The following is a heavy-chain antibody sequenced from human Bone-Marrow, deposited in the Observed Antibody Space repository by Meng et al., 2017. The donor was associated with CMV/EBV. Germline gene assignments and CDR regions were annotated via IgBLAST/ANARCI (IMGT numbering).Heavy chain of an antibody. D-gene: IGHD2-21*01. V-gene: IGHV3-23*01. CDR3: ARDFYSAFDY. Sequence: LSCAASGFSFTDYAMSWVRQAPGRGLEWVSGIRVSGIVTYYADSVQGRFTISRDSSTNTLYLKMNRLRADDTAVYFCARDFYSAFDYWGQGSLVTVSS. CDR1: GFSFTDYA. CDR2: IRVSGIVT. J-gene: IGHJ4*02.